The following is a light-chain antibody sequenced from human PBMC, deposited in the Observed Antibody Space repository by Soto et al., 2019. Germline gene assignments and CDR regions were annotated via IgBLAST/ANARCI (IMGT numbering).Light chain of an antibody. V-gene: IGKV3-11*01. CDR3: QQRDDLYT. CDR1: QSVTNY. J-gene: IGKJ2*01. Sequence: EIVLTQSPATLSLSPGERATLSCRASQSVTNYVAWYQQKPGQAPRLLIYDASTRATGIPARFSGSGSGTDFTLTISSLEPEDFGVYYCQQRDDLYTFGQGTKLEIK. CDR2: DAS.